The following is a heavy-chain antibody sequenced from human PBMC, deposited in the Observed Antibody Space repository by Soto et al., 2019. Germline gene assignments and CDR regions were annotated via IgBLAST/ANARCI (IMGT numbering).Heavy chain of an antibody. CDR3: AKVVVPAAMVNYYYGMDV. V-gene: IGHV3-30*04. J-gene: IGHJ6*02. D-gene: IGHD2-2*01. Sequence: GGSLRLSCVASGFTFSGYAMHWVRQPPGKGLEWVAVTSYDGNNKYYADSVKGRFTISRDNSKNTLYLQMNSLRAEDMAVYYCAKVVVPAAMVNYYYGMDVWGQGTTVTVSS. CDR1: GFTFSGYA. CDR2: TSYDGNNK.